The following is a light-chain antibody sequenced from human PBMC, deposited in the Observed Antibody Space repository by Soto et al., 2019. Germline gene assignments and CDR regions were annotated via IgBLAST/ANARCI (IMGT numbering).Light chain of an antibody. CDR2: AAS. Sequence: DIQMTQSPSSLSASVEDRVTITCRASQSINSYLNWYQQKPGKAPKLLIYAASSLQSGVPSRFRGSGSGTDFTLTISSLQPEDFATYYCQQTYSTLFTFGPGTKVDI. J-gene: IGKJ3*01. V-gene: IGKV1-39*01. CDR3: QQTYSTLFT. CDR1: QSINSY.